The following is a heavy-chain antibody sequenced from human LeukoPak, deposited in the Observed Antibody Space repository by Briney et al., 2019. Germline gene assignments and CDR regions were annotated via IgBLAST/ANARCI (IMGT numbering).Heavy chain of an antibody. CDR2: IYHSGST. Sequence: PSETLSLTCTVSGYSISSGYYWGWIRQPPGKGLEGIGSIYHSGSTYYNPSLKSRVTISVDTSKNQFSLKLSSVTAADTAVYYCARRDSSGWSVNDAFDIWGQGTMVTVSS. J-gene: IGHJ3*02. D-gene: IGHD6-19*01. V-gene: IGHV4-38-2*02. CDR3: ARRDSSGWSVNDAFDI. CDR1: GYSISSGYY.